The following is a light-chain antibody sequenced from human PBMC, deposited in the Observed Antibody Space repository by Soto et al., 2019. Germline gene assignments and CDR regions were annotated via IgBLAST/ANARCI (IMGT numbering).Light chain of an antibody. J-gene: IGKJ5*01. CDR1: HSVSSNY. CDR2: GAS. CDR3: QQYGTSPIT. Sequence: IVLTQSPGTLSLSPGERATLSCMASHSVSSNYLAWYQQQPGQAPRLLIYGASSRATGIPDRVSGSGSGTEFTPTISRLEPEDFAVSYCQQYGTSPITFGQGTRLDIK. V-gene: IGKV3-20*01.